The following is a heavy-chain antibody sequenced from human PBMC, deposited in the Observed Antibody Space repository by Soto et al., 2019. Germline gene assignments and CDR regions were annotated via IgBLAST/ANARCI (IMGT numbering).Heavy chain of an antibody. Sequence: GASVKVSCKASGGTFSSYAISWVRQAPGQGLEWMGGIIPIFGTANYAQKFQGRVTITADKSTSTAYMELSSLRSEDTAVYYCARPILYYDSNSGAFDIWGQGTMVTVSS. CDR2: IIPIFGTA. CDR1: GGTFSSYA. CDR3: ARPILYYDSNSGAFDI. V-gene: IGHV1-69*06. D-gene: IGHD3-22*01. J-gene: IGHJ3*02.